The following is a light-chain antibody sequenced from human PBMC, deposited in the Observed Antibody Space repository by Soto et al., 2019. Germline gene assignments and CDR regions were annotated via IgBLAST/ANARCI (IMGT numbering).Light chain of an antibody. J-gene: IGKJ5*01. Sequence: DIVMTQSPDSLAVSLGDRSTLSCSASQSVSSSHLAWYQHKPGQAPRLLIYAASSRATGSPDRFSGGGSGTDFTLTISRLEPEDFAVYYCQQYGYSPITFGQGTRLEIK. CDR2: AAS. CDR1: QSVSSSH. V-gene: IGKV3-20*01. CDR3: QQYGYSPIT.